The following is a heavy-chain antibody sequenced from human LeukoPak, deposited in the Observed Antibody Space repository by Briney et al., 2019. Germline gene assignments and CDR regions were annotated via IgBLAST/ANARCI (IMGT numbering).Heavy chain of an antibody. Sequence: ASVKVSCKASGYTFTGYYMHWVRQAPGHGLEWMGWINPNSGGTNYAQKFQGRVTMTRDTSISTAYMELSRLRSDDTAVYYCARDRGPLYYDSSGYYYSSACDIWGQGTMVTVSS. V-gene: IGHV1-2*02. CDR1: GYTFTGYY. J-gene: IGHJ3*02. CDR3: ARDRGPLYYDSSGYYYSSACDI. D-gene: IGHD3-22*01. CDR2: INPNSGGT.